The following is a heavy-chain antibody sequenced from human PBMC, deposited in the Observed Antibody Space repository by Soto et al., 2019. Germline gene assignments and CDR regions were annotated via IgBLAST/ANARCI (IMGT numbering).Heavy chain of an antibody. CDR1: VFSFKDYY. D-gene: IGHD2-2*02. CDR3: ARDMYTNYANYFDL. V-gene: IGHV3-11*01. Sequence: VGSLRLSCASSVFSFKDYYMTCMRHTPEKGLEWISTITSSGGNAYYAASVKGRVTISRDNAHNSLYLQMSGLRAEDTALYYCARDMYTNYANYFDLWGQGTLVTVSS. CDR2: ITSSGGNA. J-gene: IGHJ5*02.